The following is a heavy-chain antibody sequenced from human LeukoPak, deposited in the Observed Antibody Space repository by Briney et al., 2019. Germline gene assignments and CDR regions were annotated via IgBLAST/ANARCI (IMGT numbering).Heavy chain of an antibody. D-gene: IGHD3-22*01. Sequence: PGGSLRLSCAASGFTFSSYGMHWVRQAPGKGLEWVAVISYDGSNKYYADSVKGRFTISRDNSKNTLYLQMNSLRAEDTAVYYCARASRGGTMIVVLILPDYWGQGTLVTVSS. CDR2: ISYDGSNK. CDR3: ARASRGGTMIVVLILPDY. CDR1: GFTFSSYG. V-gene: IGHV3-30*03. J-gene: IGHJ4*02.